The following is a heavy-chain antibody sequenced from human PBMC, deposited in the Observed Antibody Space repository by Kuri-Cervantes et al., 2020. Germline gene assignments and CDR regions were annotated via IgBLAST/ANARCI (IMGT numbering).Heavy chain of an antibody. V-gene: IGHV3-30*03. CDR1: GFTFSSYG. D-gene: IGHD1-14*01. CDR3: ASGEPAAFDI. Sequence: GESLKISCAASGFTFSSYGMHWVRQAPGKGLEWVAVISYDGSNKYYADSVKGRFTISRDNSKNTLYLQMNSLRAEDTAVYYCASGEPAAFDIWGQGTMVTVS. J-gene: IGHJ3*02. CDR2: ISYDGSNK.